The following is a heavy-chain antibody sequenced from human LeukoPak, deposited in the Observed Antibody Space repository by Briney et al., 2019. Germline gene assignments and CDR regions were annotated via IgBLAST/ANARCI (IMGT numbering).Heavy chain of an antibody. CDR1: GGTFSLYA. CDR2: IIPIFGTT. Sequence: ASVNVSCKTSGGTFSLYAVSWVRQAPGQGLEWMGGIIPIFGTTNYAQNFQGRVAITTDESTSTAYMELSSLRPEDTAVYYCARGNYYYYYMDVWGKGTTVTVS. J-gene: IGHJ6*03. V-gene: IGHV1-69*05. CDR3: ARGNYYYYYMDV.